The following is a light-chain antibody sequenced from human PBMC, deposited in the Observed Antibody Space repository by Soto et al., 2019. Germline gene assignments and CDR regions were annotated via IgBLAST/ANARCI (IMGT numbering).Light chain of an antibody. J-gene: IGKJ1*01. CDR2: GAS. CDR3: QQYGSSPPWT. CDR1: QSVSNSY. V-gene: IGKV3-20*01. Sequence: EIVLTQSPGTLSLSPGERATLSCRASQSVSNSYLAWYQQKPGQAPRLLIYGASSRATGIPYRFSGSGSGTDFTLTISRLEPEDFAVYYCQQYGSSPPWTFGQGTKVEIK.